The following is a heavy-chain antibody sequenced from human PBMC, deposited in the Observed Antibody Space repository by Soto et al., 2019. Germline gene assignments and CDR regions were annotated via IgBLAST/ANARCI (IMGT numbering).Heavy chain of an antibody. CDR3: ARDETGDSYYYYYGMEV. J-gene: IGHJ6*02. V-gene: IGHV1-69*01. CDR1: GVTFNTYN. Sequence: QVQLVQSGAEVKKPGSSVKVSCKASGVTFNTYNINWVRQAPGQGLEWMGGILPIFGTTNYAQRFQGRVTITADDSTSTANMELSSQRSDDTAVYYCARDETGDSYYYYYGMEVWGQGTTVTVTS. CDR2: ILPIFGTT. D-gene: IGHD7-27*01.